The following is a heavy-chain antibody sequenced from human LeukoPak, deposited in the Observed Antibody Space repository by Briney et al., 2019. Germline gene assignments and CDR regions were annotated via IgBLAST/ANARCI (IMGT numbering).Heavy chain of an antibody. CDR3: ARDGPPKWRRLSPRVAYYFDY. J-gene: IGHJ4*02. CDR2: ISSSSSYI. CDR1: GFTFSSYS. V-gene: IGHV3-21*01. Sequence: GGSLRLSCAASGFTFSSYSMNWVRQAPGKGLEWVSSISSSSSYIYYADSVKGRFTISRDNAKNSLYLQMNSLRGEDTAVYYCARDGPPKWRRLSPRVAYYFDYWGQGTLVTVSS. D-gene: IGHD5-12*01.